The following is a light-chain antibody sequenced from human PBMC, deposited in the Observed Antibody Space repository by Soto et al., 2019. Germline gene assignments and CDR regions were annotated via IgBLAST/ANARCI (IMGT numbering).Light chain of an antibody. CDR2: DAF. CDR1: HDIDNF. V-gene: IGKV1-33*01. Sequence: DIQMIQSPSSLSASIGDRVTITCQASHDIDNFLNWYQQKPGKAPKLLIYDAFNLETGVPSRFSGSGSGTDFTLTINSLQPEDIATYYCQHYDFLLRRTFGQGTKVEIK. CDR3: QHYDFLLRRT. J-gene: IGKJ1*01.